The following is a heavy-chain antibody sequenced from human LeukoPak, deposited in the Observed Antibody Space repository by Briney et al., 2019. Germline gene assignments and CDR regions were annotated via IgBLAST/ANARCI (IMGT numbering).Heavy chain of an antibody. J-gene: IGHJ5*02. V-gene: IGHV4-34*01. CDR2: INHSGST. Sequence: SETLSLTCAVYGGSFSGYYWSWIRQPPGKGLEWIGEINHSGSTNYNPSPKSRGTISVDTSKNQFSLKLSSVTAADTAVYYCASRLARYSSSWYIREPPNWFDPWGQGTLVTVSS. D-gene: IGHD6-13*01. CDR1: GGSFSGYY. CDR3: ASRLARYSSSWYIREPPNWFDP.